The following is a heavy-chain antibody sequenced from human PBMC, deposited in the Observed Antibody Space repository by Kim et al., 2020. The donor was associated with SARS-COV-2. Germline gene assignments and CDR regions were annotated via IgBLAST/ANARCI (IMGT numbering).Heavy chain of an antibody. CDR3: ARGPDYGSGSSHFDF. J-gene: IGHJ4*02. D-gene: IGHD3-10*01. Sequence: QNFQGRVTMTRTTSISTAYMELSSLRSEDTAVYFCARGPDYGSGSSHFDFWGQGTLVTVSS. V-gene: IGHV1-8*01.